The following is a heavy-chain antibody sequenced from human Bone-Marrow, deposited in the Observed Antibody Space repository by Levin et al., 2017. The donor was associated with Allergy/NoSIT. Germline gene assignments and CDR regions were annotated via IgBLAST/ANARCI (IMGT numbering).Heavy chain of an antibody. CDR1: GDSVSSSSSA. Sequence: PSQTLSLTCAISGDSVSSSSSAWNWIRQSPSRGLEWLGRTYYRSKWYNGYGVSVRSRITINPDTSKNQFSLQLNSVTPDDTAVYYCARNLHTGFDYWGQGTLVTVSS. V-gene: IGHV6-1*01. CDR3: ARNLHTGFDY. CDR2: TYYRSKWYN. J-gene: IGHJ4*02.